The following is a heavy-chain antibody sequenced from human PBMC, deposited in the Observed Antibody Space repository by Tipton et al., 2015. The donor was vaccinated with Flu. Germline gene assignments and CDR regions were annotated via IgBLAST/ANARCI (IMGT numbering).Heavy chain of an antibody. CDR2: IYYSGNT. J-gene: IGHJ4*02. D-gene: IGHD6-19*01. CDR3: ARRGSSGWSFFFDY. CDR1: GGSISSSSYY. V-gene: IGHV4-39*01. Sequence: TLSLTCTVSGGSISSSSYYWGWIRQPPGKGLEWIGTIYYSGNTYYNPSLKSRVTISVDTSKNQFSLNLSSATAADTAVYYCARRGSSGWSFFFDYWGQGTLVIASS.